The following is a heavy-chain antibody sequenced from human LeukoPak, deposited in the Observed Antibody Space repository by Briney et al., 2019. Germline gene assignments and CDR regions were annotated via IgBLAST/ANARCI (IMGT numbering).Heavy chain of an antibody. V-gene: IGHV1-18*01. CDR3: ARGVGYGDYYYYGMDV. CDR1: GYTFTSYG. CDR2: ISAYNGNT. J-gene: IGHJ6*02. D-gene: IGHD4-17*01. Sequence: ASVKVSCKASGYTFTSYGISWVRQAPGQGLEWMGWISAYNGNTNYAQKLQGRVAMTTDTSTSTAYMELRSLRSDDTAVYYCARGVGYGDYYYYGMDVWGQGTTSPSP.